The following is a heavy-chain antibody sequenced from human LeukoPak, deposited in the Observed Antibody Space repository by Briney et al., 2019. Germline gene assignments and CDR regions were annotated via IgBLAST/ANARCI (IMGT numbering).Heavy chain of an antibody. CDR3: ARNWNAVDY. V-gene: IGHV4-30-2*01. D-gene: IGHD1-1*01. J-gene: IGHJ4*02. CDR2: IYHSGST. CDR1: GGSIISGGYS. Sequence: SETLSLTCAVSGGSIISGGYSWSWIRRPPGKGPEWIGYIYHSGSTYYNPSLKSRVTISVDRSKNQFSLKLSSVTAADTAVYYCARNWNAVDYWGQGTLVTVSS.